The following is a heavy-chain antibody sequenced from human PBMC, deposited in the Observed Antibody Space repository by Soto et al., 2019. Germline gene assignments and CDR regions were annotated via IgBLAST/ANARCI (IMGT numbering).Heavy chain of an antibody. V-gene: IGHV3-9*01. CDR1: GFTFDDYA. CDR3: AKDSRGSSGWYRFDY. CDR2: ISWNSGSI. Sequence: EVQLVESGGGLVQPGRSLRLSCAASGFTFDDYAMHWVRQAPGKGLEWVSGISWNSGSIGYADSVKGRFTISRDNAKNSLYLQMNSLRAEDTALYYCAKDSRGSSGWYRFDYWGQGTLVTVSS. D-gene: IGHD6-19*01. J-gene: IGHJ4*02.